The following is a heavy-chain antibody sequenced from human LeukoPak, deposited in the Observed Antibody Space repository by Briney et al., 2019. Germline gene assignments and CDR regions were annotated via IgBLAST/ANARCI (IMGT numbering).Heavy chain of an antibody. CDR1: GGSISSSSYY. J-gene: IGHJ3*02. D-gene: IGHD6-13*01. CDR2: IYYSGST. V-gene: IGHV4-39*01. CDR3: ARPSTQIAAAGTFPFDI. Sequence: SETLSLTCTVSGGSISSSSYYWGWIRQPPGKGLEWIGSIYYSGSTYYNPSLKSRVTISVDASKNQFSLKLSSVTAADTAVYYCARPSTQIAAAGTFPFDIWGQGTMVTVSS.